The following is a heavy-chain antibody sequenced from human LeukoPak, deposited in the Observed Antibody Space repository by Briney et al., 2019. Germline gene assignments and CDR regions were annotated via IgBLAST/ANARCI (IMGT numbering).Heavy chain of an antibody. CDR2: IIPIFGTA. CDR3: ARDSGDYDFNGYYYMDV. J-gene: IGHJ6*03. CDR1: GYTFTIYG. D-gene: IGHD3-3*01. V-gene: IGHV1-69*13. Sequence: ASVKVSCKASGYTFTIYGISWVRQAPGQGLEWMGGIIPIFGTANYAQKFQGRVTITADESTSTAYMELSSLRSEDTAVYYCARDSGDYDFNGYYYMDVWGKGTTVTVSS.